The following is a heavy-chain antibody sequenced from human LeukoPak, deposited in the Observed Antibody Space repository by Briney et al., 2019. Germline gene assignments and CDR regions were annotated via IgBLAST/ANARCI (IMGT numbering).Heavy chain of an antibody. CDR3: ARVSGLRDYYYYMDV. CDR2: IIPILGTA. V-gene: IGHV1-69*13. Sequence: SVKVSCKASGGTFSSYAISWVRQAPGQGLEWMGGIIPILGTANYAQKFQGRVTITADESTSTAYMELSSLRSEDTAVYYCARVSGLRDYYYYMDVWGKGTTVTVSS. CDR1: GGTFSSYA. J-gene: IGHJ6*03.